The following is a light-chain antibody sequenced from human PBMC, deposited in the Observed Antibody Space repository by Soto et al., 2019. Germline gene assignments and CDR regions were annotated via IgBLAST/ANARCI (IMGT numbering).Light chain of an antibody. J-gene: IGKJ4*01. V-gene: IGKV3-11*01. CDR3: QQHPNWPPLT. CDR2: DAS. Sequence: EIVLTQSPATLSLSPGERATLSCRASQSVGTYFALYQQKPGQAPRLLLYDASNSATGIPARFSGSGSGANFTPTTSGLEPEDFAVLYCQQHPNWPPLTFGGGTKVEIK. CDR1: QSVGTY.